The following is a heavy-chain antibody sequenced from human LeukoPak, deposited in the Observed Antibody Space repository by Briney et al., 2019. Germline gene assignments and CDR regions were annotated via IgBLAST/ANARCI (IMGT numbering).Heavy chain of an antibody. CDR3: AKSDHSKTYYFDY. V-gene: IGHV4-39*01. J-gene: IGHJ4*02. D-gene: IGHD1-14*01. CDR1: GGSINSPAYY. CDR2: IHHSGST. Sequence: KPSETQSLTCTVSGGSINSPAYYWGWIRQPPGKGLEWIGAIHHSGSTYYNVSLKSRATISIDMSRNEFSLKLTSVTAADTAVYVCAKSDHSKTYYFDYWGQGTLVTVSS.